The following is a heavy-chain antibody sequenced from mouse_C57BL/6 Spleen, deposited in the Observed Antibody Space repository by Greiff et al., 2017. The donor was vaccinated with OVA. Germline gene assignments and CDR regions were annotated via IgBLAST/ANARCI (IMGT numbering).Heavy chain of an antibody. CDR2: IRSKSNNYAT. V-gene: IGHV10-1*01. J-gene: IGHJ4*01. CDR1: GFSLNTYA. CDR3: VRHKTGYYAMDY. Sequence: EVKLVESGGGLVQPKGSLKLSWVASGFSLNTYAMNWVGRAPGRGLEWVARIRSKSNNYATYYADSVKDRFTISRDDSESMLYLQMNNLKTEDTAMYYCVRHKTGYYAMDYWGQGTSVTVSS.